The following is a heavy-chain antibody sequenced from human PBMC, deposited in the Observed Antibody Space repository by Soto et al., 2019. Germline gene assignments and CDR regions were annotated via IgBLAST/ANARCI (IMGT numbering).Heavy chain of an antibody. Sequence: QVHLVQSGAEVKKPGASVKVSCKASGYTFTSYAIHWVRQAPGQWLEWMGWIYAGNGNTKYSQKFQGRVTITRDTSASTGYIEMSSLRSEDTAVYYCARVYCSTTSCLDFEYWGQGTLVTVSS. CDR1: GYTFTSYA. V-gene: IGHV1-3*01. D-gene: IGHD2-2*01. CDR2: IYAGNGNT. CDR3: ARVYCSTTSCLDFEY. J-gene: IGHJ4*02.